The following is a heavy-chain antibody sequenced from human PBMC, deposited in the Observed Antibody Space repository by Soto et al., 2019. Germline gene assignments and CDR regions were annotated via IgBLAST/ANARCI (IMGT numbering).Heavy chain of an antibody. D-gene: IGHD6-19*01. V-gene: IGHV3-23*01. CDR1: GFTFSSYA. J-gene: IGHJ4*02. Sequence: EVQLLESGGGLVQPGGSLRLSCAASGFTFSSYAMSWVRQAPGKGLEWVSAISGSGGSTYYADSVKGRFTISRDNSKNPLYLQMNSLRAEDTAVYYCAKGSSGWYDRFDYWGQGTLVTVSS. CDR2: ISGSGGST. CDR3: AKGSSGWYDRFDY.